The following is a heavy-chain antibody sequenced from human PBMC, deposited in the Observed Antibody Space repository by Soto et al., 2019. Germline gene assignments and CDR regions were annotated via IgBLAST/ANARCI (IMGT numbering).Heavy chain of an antibody. J-gene: IGHJ4*02. CDR1: GFTFSGSG. CDR3: ARGIFGSGTANDY. Sequence: EVQLVESGGGLVQPGGSRRLSCAASGFTFSGSGMPWVRQAPGKGLVWVSRINGDGSGTSYADFVKGRFTISRDDAKNTLFLQMNGLRAEDTAVYYCARGIFGSGTANDYWGQGTLVTVSS. CDR2: INGDGSGT. D-gene: IGHD3-10*01. V-gene: IGHV3-74*01.